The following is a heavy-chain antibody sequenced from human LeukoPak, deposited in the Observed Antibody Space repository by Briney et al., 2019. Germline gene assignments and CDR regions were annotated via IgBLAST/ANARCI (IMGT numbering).Heavy chain of an antibody. J-gene: IGHJ4*02. Sequence: TGGSLRLSCAASGFTFDDYAMHWVRQAPGKGLEWVSLISGDGGSTYYADSVKGRFTISRDNSKNSLYLQMNSLRTEDTALYYCAKVDSITTVRGVIKPATLDYWGQGTLVTVSS. D-gene: IGHD3-10*01. CDR1: GFTFDDYA. CDR3: AKVDSITTVRGVIKPATLDY. CDR2: ISGDGGST. V-gene: IGHV3-43*02.